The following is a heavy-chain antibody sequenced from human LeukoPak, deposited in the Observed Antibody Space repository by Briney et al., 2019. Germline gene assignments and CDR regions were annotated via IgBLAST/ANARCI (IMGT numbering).Heavy chain of an antibody. V-gene: IGHV3-48*02. CDR3: ARLNYYYDSSGYYYAPFDI. J-gene: IGHJ3*02. D-gene: IGHD3-22*01. CDR2: ISSSSSTI. CDR1: GFTFSSYS. Sequence: GGSLRLSCAASGFTFSSYSMNWVRQAPGKGLEWVSYISSSSSTIYYADSVKGRFTISRDNAKNSLYLQMNSLRDEDTAVYYCARLNYYYDSSGYYYAPFDIWGQGTMVTLST.